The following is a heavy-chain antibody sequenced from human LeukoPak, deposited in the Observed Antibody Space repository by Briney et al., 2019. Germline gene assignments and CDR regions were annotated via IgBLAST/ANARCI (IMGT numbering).Heavy chain of an antibody. CDR1: GGSISSSSYY. CDR2: IYYSGST. D-gene: IGHD1-26*01. CDR3: ASLPRVGATRGAFDI. Sequence: PSETLSLTCTVSGGSISSSSYYWGWIRQPPGKGLEWIGSIYYSGSTYYNPSLKSRVTISVDTSKNQFSLKLSSVTAADTAVYYCASLPRVGATRGAFDIWGQGTMVTVSS. V-gene: IGHV4-39*07. J-gene: IGHJ3*02.